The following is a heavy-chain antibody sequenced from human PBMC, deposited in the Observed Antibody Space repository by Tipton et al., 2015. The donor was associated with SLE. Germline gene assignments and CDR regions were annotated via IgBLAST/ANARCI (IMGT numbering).Heavy chain of an antibody. Sequence: SLRLSCAASGFTFSSYAMSWVRQAPGKGLEWVSVIYSGGSTYYADSVKGRFTISRDNSKNTLYLQMNSLRAEDTAVYYCAKTPPYCGGDCYRGYFDYWGQGTLVTGSS. CDR3: AKTPPYCGGDCYRGYFDY. D-gene: IGHD2-21*01. V-gene: IGHV3-23*03. CDR2: IYSGGST. CDR1: GFTFSSYA. J-gene: IGHJ4*02.